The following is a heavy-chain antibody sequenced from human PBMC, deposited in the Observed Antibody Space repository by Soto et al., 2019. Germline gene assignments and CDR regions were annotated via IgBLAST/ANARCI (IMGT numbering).Heavy chain of an antibody. CDR1: GFAFSTYM. CDR3: VRERDVRDYCDMDV. V-gene: IGHV3-48*02. CDR2: ISTNGRST. J-gene: IGHJ6*02. Sequence: EVQLVQSGGGLAQPGGSLKLSCAGSGFAFSTYMMNWVRHAPGKGLEWIADISTNGRSTSYAASVRGRFTISRDNTKNSMYLQMNSLRDDDTAVYYCVRERDVRDYCDMDVWGQGTTVTVSS.